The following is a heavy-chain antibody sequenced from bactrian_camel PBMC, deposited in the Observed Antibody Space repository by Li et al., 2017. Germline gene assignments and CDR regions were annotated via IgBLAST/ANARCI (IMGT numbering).Heavy chain of an antibody. CDR2: IGNDGSIT. V-gene: IGHV3S6*01. CDR1: GLTFSNNW. Sequence: VQLVESGGGLVQPGGSLRLSCAASGLTFSNNWMHWVRQAPGKGLEWVASIGNDGSITYYADTVKGRFTISREGAKNTVYLQMNSLKPEDRGMYYRATDTIYCYGGSWPKYEYKYWGQGTQVTVS. J-gene: IGHJ4*01. D-gene: IGHD6*01. CDR3: ATDTIYCYGGSWPKYEYKY.